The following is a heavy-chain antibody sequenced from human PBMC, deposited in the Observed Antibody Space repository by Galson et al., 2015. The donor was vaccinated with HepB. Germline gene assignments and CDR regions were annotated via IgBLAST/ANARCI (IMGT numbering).Heavy chain of an antibody. CDR3: ARAADVGIVGAIPEAYYFDY. CDR2: IIPIFGTA. Sequence: SVKVSCKASGGTFSSYAISWVRQAPGQGLEWMGGIIPIFGTANYAQKFQGRVTITADESTSTAYMELSSLRSEDTAVYYCARAADVGIVGAIPEAYYFDYWGQGTLVTVSS. J-gene: IGHJ4*02. CDR1: GGTFSSYA. D-gene: IGHD1-26*01. V-gene: IGHV1-69*13.